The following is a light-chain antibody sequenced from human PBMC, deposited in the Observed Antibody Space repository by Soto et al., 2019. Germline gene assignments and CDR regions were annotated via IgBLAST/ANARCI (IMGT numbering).Light chain of an antibody. J-gene: IGKJ1*01. CDR3: QQSYNSPQT. V-gene: IGKV1-39*01. CDR2: AAS. CDR1: QTIMTY. Sequence: DLQMTQSPSSLSASVGDDVTITCRASQTIMTYLNWYQLKPGKPPRLLIYAASSLQSGVPSRFSGSGSGTDFTLTISSLQPEDFATYSCQQSYNSPQTFGRGTKVDIK.